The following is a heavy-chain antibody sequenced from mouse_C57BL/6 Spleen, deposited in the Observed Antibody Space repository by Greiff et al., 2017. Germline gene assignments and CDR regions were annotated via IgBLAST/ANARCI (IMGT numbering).Heavy chain of an antibody. CDR2: INPSSGYT. J-gene: IGHJ2*01. CDR1: GYTFTSYT. Sequence: VQLQQSGAELARPGASVKMSCKASGYTFTSYTMHWVKQRPGQGLEWIGYINPSSGYTKYNQKFKDKATLTADKSSSTAYMQLSSLTSEDSAVYYCAGGDYYGSSPDYWGQGTTLTVSS. D-gene: IGHD1-1*01. CDR3: AGGDYYGSSPDY. V-gene: IGHV1-4*01.